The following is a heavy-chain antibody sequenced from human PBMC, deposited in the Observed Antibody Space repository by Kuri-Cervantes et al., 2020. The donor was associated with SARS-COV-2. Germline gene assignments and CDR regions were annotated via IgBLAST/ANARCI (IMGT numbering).Heavy chain of an antibody. D-gene: IGHD3-22*01. CDR3: ARVPAMIVVVITTDPLFFDY. CDR1: GGSISSYY. Sequence: ESLKISCTVSGGSISSYYWSWIRQPPGKGLEWIGYIYYSGSTNYNPSLKSRVTISVDTSKNQFSLKLSSVTAADTAVYYCARVPAMIVVVITTDPLFFDYWGQGTLVTVSS. J-gene: IGHJ4*02. CDR2: IYYSGST. V-gene: IGHV4-59*08.